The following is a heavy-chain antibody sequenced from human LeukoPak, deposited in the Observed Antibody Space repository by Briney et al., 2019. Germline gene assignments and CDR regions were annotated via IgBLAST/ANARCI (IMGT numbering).Heavy chain of an antibody. J-gene: IGHJ2*01. Sequence: SGTLSLTCAVSGGSISSSNWWSWVRQPPGKGLEWIGENDQSGSTNFHPSLKSRVIISVDKSKNHFFLKLSSVTAADTAVYYCARDQVVRSGYFDLWGRGTLVTVSS. V-gene: IGHV4-4*02. CDR1: GGSISSSNW. CDR2: NDQSGST. D-gene: IGHD2-21*01. CDR3: ARDQVVRSGYFDL.